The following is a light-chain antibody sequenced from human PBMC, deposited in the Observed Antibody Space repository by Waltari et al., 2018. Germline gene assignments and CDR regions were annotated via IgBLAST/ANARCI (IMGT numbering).Light chain of an antibody. Sequence: QSALTQPASVSASPGQSITISCTGTSSDVAAYEYISWYQQHPGKVPKLIIYEVNNRPSGVSDRFSGSKFDNTASLTISGLQPEDEADYYCSSYTTIASYVFGTGTKVTVL. CDR1: SSDVAAYEY. V-gene: IGLV2-14*01. CDR2: EVN. CDR3: SSYTTIASYV. J-gene: IGLJ1*01.